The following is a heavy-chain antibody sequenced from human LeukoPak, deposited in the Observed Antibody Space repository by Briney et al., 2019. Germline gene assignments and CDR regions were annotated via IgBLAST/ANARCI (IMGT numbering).Heavy chain of an antibody. Sequence: ASVKVSCKASGYTFTSYGISWVRQAPGQGPEWMGWISAYNGNTNYAQKLQGRVTMTTDTSTSTAYMELRSLRSDDTAVYYCARATGGYSGSYYFDYWGQGTLVTVSS. CDR3: ARATGGYSGSYYFDY. J-gene: IGHJ4*02. CDR2: ISAYNGNT. V-gene: IGHV1-18*01. CDR1: GYTFTSYG. D-gene: IGHD5-18*01.